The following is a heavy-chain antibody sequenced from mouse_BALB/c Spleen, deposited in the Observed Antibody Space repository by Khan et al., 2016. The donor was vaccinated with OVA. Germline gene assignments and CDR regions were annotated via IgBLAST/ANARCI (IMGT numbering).Heavy chain of an antibody. CDR3: ASRGAARAAWDYFDY. Sequence: QVQLQQSGAELVRPGTSVKMSCKAAGYTFTNYWIGWVKQRPGHGLEWIGDMYPGGGYTNYNEKFKGKATLTADTSSSTAYMQLSNLTSEDSALYYCASRGAARAAWDYFDYWGQGTSLTVSS. V-gene: IGHV1-63*02. CDR2: MYPGGGYT. D-gene: IGHD3-1*01. J-gene: IGHJ2*03. CDR1: GYTFTNYW.